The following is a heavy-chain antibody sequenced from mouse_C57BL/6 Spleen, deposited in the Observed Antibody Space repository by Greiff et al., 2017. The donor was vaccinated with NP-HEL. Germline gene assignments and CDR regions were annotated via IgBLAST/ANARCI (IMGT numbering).Heavy chain of an antibody. CDR2: IDPSDSAT. J-gene: IGHJ1*03. CDR3: ARETTVVATKYFDV. V-gene: IGHV1-52*01. CDR1: GYTFTSYW. D-gene: IGHD1-1*01. Sequence: QVQLQQPGAELVRPGSSVKLSCKASGYTFTSYWMHWVKQRPIQGLEWIGNIDPSDSATHYNQKFKDKATLTVDKSSSTAYMQLSSLTSEDSAVYYCARETTVVATKYFDVWGTGTTVTVSS.